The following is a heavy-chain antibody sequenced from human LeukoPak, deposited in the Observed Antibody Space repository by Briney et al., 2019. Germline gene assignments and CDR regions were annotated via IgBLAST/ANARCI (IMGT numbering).Heavy chain of an antibody. CDR1: GFTFSSYT. D-gene: IGHD5-24*01. Sequence: AGGSLRLSCAASGFTFSSYTMSWVRQAPGKGLEWVSAISGSGGSTYYADSVKGRFTISRDNSKNTLYLQMNSLRAEDTAVYYCARGAGYNYPYYFDYWGQGTLVTVSS. V-gene: IGHV3-23*01. CDR2: ISGSGGST. J-gene: IGHJ4*02. CDR3: ARGAGYNYPYYFDY.